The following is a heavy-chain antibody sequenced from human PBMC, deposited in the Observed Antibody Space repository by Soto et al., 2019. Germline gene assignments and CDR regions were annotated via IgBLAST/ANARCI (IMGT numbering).Heavy chain of an antibody. V-gene: IGHV1-18*01. CDR1: GYAFTSYG. CDR2: ISAYNGNT. D-gene: IGHD6-13*01. Sequence: ASVKVSCKASGYAFTSYGLSWVRQAPGQGLEWMGWISAYNGNTNYAQKLQGRVTMTTDTSTSTAYMELRSLRSDDTAVYYCAREVAAAGFDYWGQGTLVTVSS. CDR3: AREVAAAGFDY. J-gene: IGHJ4*02.